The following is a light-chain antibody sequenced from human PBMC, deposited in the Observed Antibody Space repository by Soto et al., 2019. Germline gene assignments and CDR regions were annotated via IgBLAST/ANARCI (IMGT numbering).Light chain of an antibody. CDR3: HQYNTWPLT. J-gene: IGKJ4*01. Sequence: EIVLTESPVALSVSPGERSTLSCRASQAIRSDLAWYQQKPGQAPRLLISDASTRATGIPARFNGSGSGTEFTLAISSLQFEDFAVYYCHQYNTWPLTFGGGTKVDIK. CDR2: DAS. CDR1: QAIRSD. V-gene: IGKV3-15*01.